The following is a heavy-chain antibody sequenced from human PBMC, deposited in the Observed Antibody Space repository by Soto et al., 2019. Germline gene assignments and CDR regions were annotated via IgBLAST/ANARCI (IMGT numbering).Heavy chain of an antibody. D-gene: IGHD1-26*01. J-gene: IGHJ6*02. CDR2: INPDSGGT. V-gene: IGHV1-2*04. CDR1: GYTFTGYY. CDR3: ARDFNRGSQFIVDYYSYCATHV. Sequence: ASVKGSCKASGYTFTGYYMHWVRQAPGQGLEWMGWINPDSGGTNYAQKFQGWVTMTRDTSISTAYMELSRLRSDDTAVYYCARDFNRGSQFIVDYYSYCATHVWGPGP.